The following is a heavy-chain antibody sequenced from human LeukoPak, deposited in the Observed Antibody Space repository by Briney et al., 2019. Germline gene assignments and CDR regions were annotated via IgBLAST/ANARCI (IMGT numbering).Heavy chain of an antibody. CDR3: ARQASLGGIWFDP. CDR2: IYTSGST. J-gene: IGHJ5*02. V-gene: IGHV4-4*09. Sequence: SETLSLTCTVSGGSISSYYWSWIRQPPGKGLEWIGYIYTSGSTNYNPSLKSRVTISVDTSKNQFSLKLSSVTAADTAVYYCARQASLGGIWFDPWGQGTLVTVSS. CDR1: GGSISSYY. D-gene: IGHD3-16*01.